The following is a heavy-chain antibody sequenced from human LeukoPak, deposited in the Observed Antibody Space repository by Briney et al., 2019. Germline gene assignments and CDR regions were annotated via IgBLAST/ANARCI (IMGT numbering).Heavy chain of an antibody. CDR3: ARDRIDEYSSSWGDY. Sequence: VASVKVSCKASGYTFTSYYMHWVRQAPGQGLEWMGIINPSGGSTSYAQKLQGRVTMTRDTSTSTVYMELSSLRSEDTAVYYCARDRIDEYSSSWGDYWGQGTLVTVSS. V-gene: IGHV1-46*01. J-gene: IGHJ4*02. CDR1: GYTFTSYY. D-gene: IGHD6-6*01. CDR2: INPSGGST.